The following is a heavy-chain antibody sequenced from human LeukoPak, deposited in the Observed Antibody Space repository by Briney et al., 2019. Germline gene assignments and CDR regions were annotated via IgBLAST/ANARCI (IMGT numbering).Heavy chain of an antibody. V-gene: IGHV4-34*12. CDR2: IIHSGIT. Sequence: PSETLSLTCAVYGGSFSGYYWSWIRQPPGKGLEWIGEIIHSGITNYNPSLTSRVTISVDTSKSQFSLKLSSVTAADTAVYYCAREQRMVRGVITLDYWGQGTLVTVPS. CDR3: AREQRMVRGVITLDY. D-gene: IGHD3-10*01. J-gene: IGHJ4*02. CDR1: GGSFSGYY.